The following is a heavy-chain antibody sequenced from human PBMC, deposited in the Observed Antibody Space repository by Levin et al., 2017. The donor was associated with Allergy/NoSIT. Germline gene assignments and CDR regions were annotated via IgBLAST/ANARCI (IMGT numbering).Heavy chain of an antibody. J-gene: IGHJ4*02. CDR1: GFTFSSYW. Sequence: GASVKVSCAASGFTFSSYWMSWVRQAPGKGLEWVANIKQDGSEKYYVDSVKGRFTISRDNAKNSLYLQMNSLRAEDTAVYYCAREGSQNFDYWGQGTLVTVSS. CDR2: IKQDGSEK. CDR3: AREGSQNFDY. V-gene: IGHV3-7*04.